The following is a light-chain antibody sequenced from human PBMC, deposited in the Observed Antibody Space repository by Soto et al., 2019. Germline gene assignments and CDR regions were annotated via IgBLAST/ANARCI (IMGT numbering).Light chain of an antibody. V-gene: IGKV3-15*01. CDR2: GAS. Sequence: ELVMTQSPATLSLSPGETATLSCRASQSVHSNLAWFQQHPGQAPTLLIYGASSRSTGIPIRFSGSGSGTEFTLTISSLQAEDFAVYYCQQYTDWPWGPFGGATKVGIK. CDR1: QSVHSN. J-gene: IGKJ4*01. CDR3: QQYTDWPWGP.